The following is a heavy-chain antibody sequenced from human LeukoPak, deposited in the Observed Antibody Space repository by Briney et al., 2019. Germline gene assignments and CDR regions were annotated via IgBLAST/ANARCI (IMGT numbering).Heavy chain of an antibody. CDR2: ISWNSGSI. CDR1: GFTFSSYE. CDR3: ARWSTTPDTEAGDY. V-gene: IGHV3-74*01. J-gene: IGHJ4*02. Sequence: GGSLRLSCAASGFTFSSYEMHWVRQAPGKGLEWVSGISWNSGSIGYADSVKGRFSISRDNAKNTVYLQMNNLRAEDTAVYFCARWSTTPDTEAGDYWGQGTLVTVSS. D-gene: IGHD1/OR15-1a*01.